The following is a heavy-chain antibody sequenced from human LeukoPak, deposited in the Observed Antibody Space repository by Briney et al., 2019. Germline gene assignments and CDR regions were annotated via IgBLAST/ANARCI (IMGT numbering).Heavy chain of an antibody. Sequence: GGSLRLSGAASGFTFSSSGMHWVRQAPGKGLEWVAFIRYDGSNKYYADSVKGRFTISRDNSKNTLYLQMNSLRAEDTAVYYCARVWDGVYLAPLFDYWGQGTLVTVSS. CDR2: IRYDGSNK. V-gene: IGHV3-30*02. CDR3: ARVWDGVYLAPLFDY. CDR1: GFTFSSSG. J-gene: IGHJ4*02. D-gene: IGHD1-26*01.